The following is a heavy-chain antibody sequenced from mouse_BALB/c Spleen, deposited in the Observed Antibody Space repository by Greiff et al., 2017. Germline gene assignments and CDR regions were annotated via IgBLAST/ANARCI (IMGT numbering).Heavy chain of an antibody. V-gene: IGHV3-2*02. CDR2: ISYSGST. J-gene: IGHJ4*01. Sequence: EVKLVESGPGLVKPSQSLSLTCTVTGYSITSDYAWNWIRQFPGNKLEWMGYISYSGSTSYNPSLKSRISITRDTSKNQFFLQLNSVTTEDTATYYCARWLLDYYAMDYWGQGTSVTVSS. CDR3: ARWLLDYYAMDY. D-gene: IGHD2-3*01. CDR1: GYSITSDYA.